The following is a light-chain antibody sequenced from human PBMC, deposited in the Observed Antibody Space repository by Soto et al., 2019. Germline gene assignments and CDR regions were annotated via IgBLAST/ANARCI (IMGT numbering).Light chain of an antibody. V-gene: IGKV3-15*01. CDR2: GAS. J-gene: IGKJ1*01. CDR1: QSISTY. CDR3: QQYNNWPPGT. Sequence: EIVMTQSPASLSVSPGERATLSCRANQSISTYLAWYQQKPDQAPRLLIYGASTRATGIPVRFSGSGSGTEFTLTISSLQSEDFAVYYCQQYNNWPPGTFGQGTKVEIK.